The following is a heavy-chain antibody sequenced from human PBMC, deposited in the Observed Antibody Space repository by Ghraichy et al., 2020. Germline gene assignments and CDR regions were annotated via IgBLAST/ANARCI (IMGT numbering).Heavy chain of an antibody. V-gene: IGHV3-7*01. CDR1: GFTFSSYW. D-gene: IGHD3-22*01. CDR3: ARDYYDSSGYYYYYYYMDV. CDR2: IKQDGIEK. J-gene: IGHJ6*03. Sequence: GGSLRLSCAASGFTFSSYWMSWVRQAPGKGLEWVANIKQDGIEKYYVDSVKGRFTISRDNAKNLLYLQMNSLRAEDTAVYYCARDYYDSSGYYYYYYYMDVWGKGTTVTVSS.